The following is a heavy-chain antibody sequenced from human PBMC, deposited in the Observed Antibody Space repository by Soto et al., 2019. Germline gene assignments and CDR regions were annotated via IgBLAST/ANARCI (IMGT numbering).Heavy chain of an antibody. Sequence: SETLSLTCSVSGDSISSHYWSWIRQPPGKGLEWIGYIYYSGSTNYNPSLKSRVTISVDTSKNQFSLKLSSVTAADTAVYYCASQLGANYNTWFDPWGQGTLVTVSS. CDR1: GDSISSHY. D-gene: IGHD1-26*01. J-gene: IGHJ5*02. CDR2: IYYSGST. CDR3: ASQLGANYNTWFDP. V-gene: IGHV4-59*08.